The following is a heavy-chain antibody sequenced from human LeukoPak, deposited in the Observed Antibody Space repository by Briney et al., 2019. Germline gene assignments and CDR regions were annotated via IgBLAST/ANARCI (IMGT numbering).Heavy chain of an antibody. J-gene: IGHJ4*02. CDR2: INPNSGGT. V-gene: IGHV1-2*02. Sequence: GASVKVSCKVSGYTFTGYYMHWVRQAPGQGLEWMGWINPNSGGTNYAQKFQGRVTMTRDTSISTAYMELSRLRSDDTAVYYCARDVYCSGGSCYSCDYWGQGTLVTVSS. D-gene: IGHD2-15*01. CDR3: ARDVYCSGGSCYSCDY. CDR1: GYTFTGYY.